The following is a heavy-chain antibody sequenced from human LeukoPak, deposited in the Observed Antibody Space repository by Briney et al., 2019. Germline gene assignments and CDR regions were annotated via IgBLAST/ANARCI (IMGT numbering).Heavy chain of an antibody. J-gene: IGHJ4*02. CDR3: AKDPFTMVRGVITYWGY. CDR1: GFTLSSYA. V-gene: IGHV3-23*01. CDR2: ISVSGNT. Sequence: GGSLRLSCAASGFTLSSYAMSWVRQGPGKGLEWVSAISVSGNTYHADSVKGRFTISRDSSKNTLYLQMNSLRAGDAAVYYCAKDPFTMVRGVITYWGYWGQGTLVTVSS. D-gene: IGHD3-10*01.